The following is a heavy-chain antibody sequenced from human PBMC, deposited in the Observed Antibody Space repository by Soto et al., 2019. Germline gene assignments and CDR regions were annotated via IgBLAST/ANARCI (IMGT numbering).Heavy chain of an antibody. CDR2: ISAGGNLI. V-gene: IGHV3-23*01. Sequence: GGSLRLSCAASGFIFSNHAMSWVRQVPGKGLEWVSGISAGGNLIYYADSVRGRFTMSRDNSKNMLYLQMNSLRAGDTAVYYCARDSNGYDILTGYYVVTGWFDPWGQGTLVTVSS. CDR3: ARDSNGYDILTGYYVVTGWFDP. CDR1: GFIFSNHA. J-gene: IGHJ5*02. D-gene: IGHD3-9*01.